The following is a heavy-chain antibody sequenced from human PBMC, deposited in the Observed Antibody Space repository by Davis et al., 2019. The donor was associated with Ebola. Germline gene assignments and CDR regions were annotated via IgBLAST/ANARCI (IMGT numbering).Heavy chain of an antibody. CDR1: GDSIISNSW. CDR3: ARLLNGYFSFDP. V-gene: IGHV4-4*02. Sequence: MPSETLSLTCAVSGDSIISNSWWSWARPPPGEGLVWIGEIYHSGSTNYNPSLKSRLTISIDKSKNQFSLQLSSVTAADTAIYFCARLLNGYFSFDPWGQGTLVTVSS. CDR2: IYHSGST. J-gene: IGHJ5*02. D-gene: IGHD5-24*01.